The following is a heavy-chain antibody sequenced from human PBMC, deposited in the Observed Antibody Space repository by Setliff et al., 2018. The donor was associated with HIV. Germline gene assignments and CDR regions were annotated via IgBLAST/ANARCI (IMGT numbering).Heavy chain of an antibody. CDR3: ARSGFGYYYYYMDV. V-gene: IGHV4-4*07. J-gene: IGHJ6*03. D-gene: IGHD3-10*01. Sequence: LSLTCTVSGGSISSYYWNWIRQSAGKGLEWIGRIDTSESTNYNPSLKSRVTMSVDTSNHQFSLKLRSVTAADTAVYYCARSGFGYYYYYMDVWGKGTTGTAP. CDR1: GGSISSYY. CDR2: IDTSEST.